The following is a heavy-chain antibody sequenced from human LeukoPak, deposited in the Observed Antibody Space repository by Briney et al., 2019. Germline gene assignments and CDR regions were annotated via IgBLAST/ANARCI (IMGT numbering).Heavy chain of an antibody. J-gene: IGHJ4*02. D-gene: IGHD4-17*01. Sequence: GGSLRLSCAVSGFSVNDNYMSWVRQAPGKGLQWVSVMFPDGRTYYADSVKGRFTISRDLARNTLLLQMHSLRADDTAVHYCARTNPVYGYYDYWGQGTLVTVSS. CDR2: MFPDGRT. V-gene: IGHV3-53*01. CDR3: ARTNPVYGYYDY. CDR1: GFSVNDNY.